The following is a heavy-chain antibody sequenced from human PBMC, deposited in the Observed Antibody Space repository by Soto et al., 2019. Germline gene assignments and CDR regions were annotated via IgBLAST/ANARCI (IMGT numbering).Heavy chain of an antibody. CDR1: GFTFSSYG. J-gene: IGHJ6*02. Sequence: PGGSLRLSCAASGFTFSSYGMHWVRQAPGKGLEWVAVIWYDGSNKYYADSVKGRFTISRDNSKNTLYLQMNSLRAEDTAVYYCARVKRPQYSSSTSISYYYYGMDVWGQGTTVTVSS. V-gene: IGHV3-33*01. D-gene: IGHD6-6*01. CDR3: ARVKRPQYSSSTSISYYYYGMDV. CDR2: IWYDGSNK.